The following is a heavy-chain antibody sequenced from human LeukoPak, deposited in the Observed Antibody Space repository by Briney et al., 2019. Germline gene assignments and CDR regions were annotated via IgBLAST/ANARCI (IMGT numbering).Heavy chain of an antibody. V-gene: IGHV3-7*01. Sequence: PGGSLRLSCAASGFTFSSYRMSWVRQAPGKGLEWVANIKQDGSEKYYVDSVKGRFTISRDNAKNSLYLQMNSLRAEDTAVYYCARESPQLLYIDYWGQGTLVTVSS. D-gene: IGHD2-2*01. CDR3: ARESPQLLYIDY. J-gene: IGHJ4*02. CDR1: GFTFSSYR. CDR2: IKQDGSEK.